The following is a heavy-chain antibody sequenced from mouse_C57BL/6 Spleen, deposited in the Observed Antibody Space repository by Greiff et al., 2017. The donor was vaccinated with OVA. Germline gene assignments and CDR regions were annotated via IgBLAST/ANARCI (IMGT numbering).Heavy chain of an antibody. CDR1: GYTFTSYW. CDR3: ARQVLLRSYFDY. J-gene: IGHJ2*01. Sequence: QVQLQHPGAELVKPGASVKMSCKASGYTFTSYWITWVKQRPGQGLEWIGDIYPGSGSTNYNEKFKSKATLTVDTSSSTAYMQLSSLTSEDSAVYYCARQVLLRSYFDYWGQGTTLTVSS. V-gene: IGHV1-55*01. CDR2: IYPGSGST. D-gene: IGHD1-1*01.